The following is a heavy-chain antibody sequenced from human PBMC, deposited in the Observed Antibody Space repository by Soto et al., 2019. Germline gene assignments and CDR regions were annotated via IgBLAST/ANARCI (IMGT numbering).Heavy chain of an antibody. V-gene: IGHV3-30-3*01. D-gene: IGHD2-15*01. J-gene: IGHJ4*02. CDR3: ARDPRGGSLFDY. CDR2: ISYDGSNK. CDR1: GFTFSSYA. Sequence: GGSLRLSCAASGFTFSSYAMHWVRQAPGKGLEWVAVISYDGSNKYYADSVKGRFTISRDNSKNTLYLQMNSLIAEDTAVYYCARDPRGGSLFDYWGQGTLVTVSS.